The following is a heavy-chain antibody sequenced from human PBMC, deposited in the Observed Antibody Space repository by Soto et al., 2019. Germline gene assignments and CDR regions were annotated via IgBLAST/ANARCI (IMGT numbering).Heavy chain of an antibody. Sequence: QVQLVQSGAEVKKPGASVKVSCKASGYIFTRYSIHWVRQAPVQGLSCMGWVNPESCGTKYAQMCPAIVPYTGHSCFSTGYIVMDRLLSGSRPGYPRPGSDGPVCSNGYEAWGQGTLVTVSS. CDR1: GYIFTRYS. CDR3: PGSDGPVCSNGYEA. J-gene: IGHJ5*02. V-gene: IGHV1-2*02. D-gene: IGHD3-10*01. CDR2: VNPESCGT.